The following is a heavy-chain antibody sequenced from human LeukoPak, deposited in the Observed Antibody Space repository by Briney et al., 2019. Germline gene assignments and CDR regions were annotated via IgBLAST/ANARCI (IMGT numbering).Heavy chain of an antibody. CDR2: IIPIFGTA. CDR1: GGTFSSYA. J-gene: IGHJ6*04. D-gene: IGHD6-13*01. CDR3: ARAGIAAALGPPDV. V-gene: IGHV1-69*06. Sequence: SVKVSCKASGGTFSSYAISWVRQAPGQGLEWMGGIIPIFGTANYAQKFQGRVTITADKSTSTAYMELSSLRSEDTAVYDCARAGIAAALGPPDVWGKGTTVTVSS.